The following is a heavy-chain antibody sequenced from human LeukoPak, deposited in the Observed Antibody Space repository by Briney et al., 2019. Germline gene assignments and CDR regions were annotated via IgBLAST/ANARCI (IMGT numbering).Heavy chain of an antibody. V-gene: IGHV4-39*01. CDR3: AEGTVTTFDY. Sequence: GSLRLSCAASGFTFSRYAMSWIRQPPGKGLEWIGSIYYSGSTYYNPSLKSRVTISVDTSKNQFSLKLSSVTAADTAVYYCAEGTVTTFDYWGQGTLVTVSS. D-gene: IGHD4-17*01. CDR2: IYYSGST. CDR1: GFTFSRYA. J-gene: IGHJ4*02.